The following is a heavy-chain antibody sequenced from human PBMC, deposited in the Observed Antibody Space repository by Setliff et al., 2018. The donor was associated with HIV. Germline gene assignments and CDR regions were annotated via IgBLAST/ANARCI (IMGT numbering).Heavy chain of an antibody. V-gene: IGHV3-21*04. J-gene: IGHJ3*02. CDR2: ISRTGTTI. D-gene: IGHD3-22*01. CDR3: ARERDSSGPVADAFDI. Sequence: PGGSLRLSCEASGFTFSNYNMNWVRQAPGKGLEWVSSISRTGTTIYYADSVKGRFTISRDNPKNSLFLQADSLRVEDTAVYYCARERDSSGPVADAFDIWGQGAVVTVSS. CDR1: GFTFSNYN.